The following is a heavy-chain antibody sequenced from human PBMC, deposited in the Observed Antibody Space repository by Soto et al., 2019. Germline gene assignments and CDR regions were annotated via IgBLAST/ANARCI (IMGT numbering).Heavy chain of an antibody. CDR2: FDPEDGET. CDR3: ATVRKDIVVVVAATILDY. CDR1: GYTLTELS. V-gene: IGHV1-24*01. J-gene: IGHJ4*02. D-gene: IGHD2-15*01. Sequence: ASVKVSCKVSGYTLTELSIHWVRQAPGKGLEWMGGFDPEDGETIYAQKFQGRVTMTEDTSTDTAYMELSSLRSEDTAVYYCATVRKDIVVVVAATILDYWGQGTLVTVSS.